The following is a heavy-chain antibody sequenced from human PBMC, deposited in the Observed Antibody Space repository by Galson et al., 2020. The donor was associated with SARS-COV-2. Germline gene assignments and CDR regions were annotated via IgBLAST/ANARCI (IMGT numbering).Heavy chain of an antibody. CDR1: GYSISSDFY. CDR2: IYHSGST. D-gene: IGHD3-22*01. Sequence: SETLSLTCAVSGYSISSDFYWGWTRQPPGKGPEWIGNIYHSGSTYYHPSLKSRVTISIDKSKNQFSLKLSSVTAADTAVYYCARPSSSGYYSVWYFDLWGRGTLVTVSS. J-gene: IGHJ2*01. V-gene: IGHV4-38-2*01. CDR3: ARPSSSGYYSVWYFDL.